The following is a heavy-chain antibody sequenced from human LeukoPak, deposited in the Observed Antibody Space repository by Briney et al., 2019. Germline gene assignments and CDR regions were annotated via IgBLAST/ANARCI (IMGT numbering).Heavy chain of an antibody. J-gene: IGHJ3*02. D-gene: IGHD1-26*01. CDR3: AKSPRVGATTRAFDI. V-gene: IGHV3-23*01. Sequence: GGSLRLSCAASGFTFSSYSMNWVRQAPGKGLEWVSAISGSGGSTYYADSVKGRFTISRDNSKNTLYLQMNSLRAEDTAVYYCAKSPRVGATTRAFDIWGQGTMVTVSS. CDR1: GFTFSSYS. CDR2: ISGSGGST.